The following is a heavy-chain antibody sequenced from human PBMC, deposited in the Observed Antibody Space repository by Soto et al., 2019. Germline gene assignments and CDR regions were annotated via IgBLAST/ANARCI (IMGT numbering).Heavy chain of an antibody. J-gene: IGHJ6*02. V-gene: IGHV1-8*01. CDR2: MNPKSGNT. CDR1: GDSFSSYD. D-gene: IGHD2-15*01. Sequence: QVQLVQSGAEVKKPGASVKVSCKASGDSFSSYDINWVRQATGQGLEWMGWMNPKSGNTGYAQKFQGRVTMTRNTAITTAYMELSSLRSEDTAVYYCARGYCSGGSCSDYYYYDMDVWGQGTTVTVSS. CDR3: ARGYCSGGSCSDYYYYDMDV.